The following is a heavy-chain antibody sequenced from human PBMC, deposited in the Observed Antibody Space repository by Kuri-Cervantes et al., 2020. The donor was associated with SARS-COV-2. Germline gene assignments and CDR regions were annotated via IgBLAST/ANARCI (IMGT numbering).Heavy chain of an antibody. J-gene: IGHJ4*02. CDR1: GSTFSNAW. Sequence: GESLKISCAASGSTFSNAWMSWVRQAPGKGLEWVGRVRGKANNYATAYAASVKGRFTISRDDSKNMAYLQMNSLKTEDTAVYYCTTLIDYWGQGALVTVSS. CDR2: VRGKANNYAT. CDR3: TTLIDY. V-gene: IGHV3-73*01.